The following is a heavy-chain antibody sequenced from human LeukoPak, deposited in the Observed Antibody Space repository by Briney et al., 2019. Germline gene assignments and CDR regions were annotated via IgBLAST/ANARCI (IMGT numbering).Heavy chain of an antibody. Sequence: NPGRSLRLSCAASGFTFSDYYMSWIRQAPGKGLEWVSYISSSGSTIYYADSVKGRFTISRDNAKNSLYLQMNSLRAEDTAVCYCARGLPATLLDYWGQGTLVTVSS. CDR2: ISSSGSTI. CDR3: ARGLPATLLDY. D-gene: IGHD2-2*01. J-gene: IGHJ4*02. V-gene: IGHV3-11*01. CDR1: GFTFSDYY.